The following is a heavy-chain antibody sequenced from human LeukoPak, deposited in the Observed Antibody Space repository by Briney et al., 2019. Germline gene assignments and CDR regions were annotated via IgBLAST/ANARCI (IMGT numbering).Heavy chain of an antibody. D-gene: IGHD1-26*01. CDR2: INPNSGGT. CDR1: GYTFTGYY. J-gene: IGHJ4*02. CDR3: ARDISGSYPAYYFDY. V-gene: IGHV1-2*02. Sequence: ASVKVSCKASGYTFTGYYMHWVRQAPGQGLEWMGWINPNSGGTNYAQKFQGRVTMTRDTSISTAYMELSRLRSDDTAVYYCARDISGSYPAYYFDYRGQGTLVTVSS.